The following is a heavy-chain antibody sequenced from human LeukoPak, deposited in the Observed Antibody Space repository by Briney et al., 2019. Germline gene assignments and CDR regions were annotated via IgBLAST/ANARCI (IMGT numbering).Heavy chain of an antibody. CDR2: ISAYNGNT. J-gene: IGHJ4*02. CDR3: AREFGVVVTAIPRYYFDY. Sequence: ASVKVSCKASGYTFTSYGISWVRQAPGQGLEWMGWISAYNGNTNYAQKLQGRVTMTTDTSTSTAYMELRSLRSDDTAVYYCAREFGVVVTAIPRYYFDYWGQGTLVTVSS. CDR1: GYTFTSYG. D-gene: IGHD2-21*02. V-gene: IGHV1-18*01.